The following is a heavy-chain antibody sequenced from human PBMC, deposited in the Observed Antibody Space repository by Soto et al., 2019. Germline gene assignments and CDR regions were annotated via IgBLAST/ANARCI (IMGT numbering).Heavy chain of an antibody. V-gene: IGHV3-74*01. CDR1: GFTFANHW. Sequence: GGSLRLSCAVSGFTFANHWMHWVRQAPGKGLEWVSRMNSDGSTTDYADSVKGRFTVSRDNAKNTLYLQMNSLRAEDTAVYYCATAEVDYWGPGTQVTVSS. CDR3: ATAEVDY. CDR2: MNSDGSTT. J-gene: IGHJ4*02.